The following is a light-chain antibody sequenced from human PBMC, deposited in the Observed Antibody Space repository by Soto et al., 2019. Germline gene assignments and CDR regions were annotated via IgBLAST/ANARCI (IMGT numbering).Light chain of an antibody. Sequence: ETVLTQYPGTLSLSPGERATLSCRASQSVSSSNLAWFQQKPGQAPRLLIYDASSRATGIPDRFSGSGSGTDFTLTINRLEPEDFAVYYCQQYDKSPPITFGQGTRLEIK. CDR3: QQYDKSPPIT. J-gene: IGKJ5*01. CDR1: QSVSSSN. V-gene: IGKV3-20*01. CDR2: DAS.